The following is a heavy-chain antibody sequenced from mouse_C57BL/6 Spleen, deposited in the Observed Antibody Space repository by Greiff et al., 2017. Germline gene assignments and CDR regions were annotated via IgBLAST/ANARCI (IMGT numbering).Heavy chain of an antibody. CDR3: TKGQLRLRPSFAY. D-gene: IGHD3-2*02. CDR1: GFTFSDAW. V-gene: IGHV6-6*01. Sequence: EVKVEESGGGLVQPGGSMKLSCAASGFTFSDAWMDWVRQSPEKGLEWVAEIRNKANNHATYYAESVKGRFTISRDDSKSSVYLQMNSLRAEDTGIYYCTKGQLRLRPSFAYWGQGTLVTVSA. J-gene: IGHJ3*01. CDR2: IRNKANNHAT.